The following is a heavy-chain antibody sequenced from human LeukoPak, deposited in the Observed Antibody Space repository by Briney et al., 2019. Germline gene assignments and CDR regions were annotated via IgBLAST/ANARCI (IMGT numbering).Heavy chain of an antibody. CDR2: INHSGST. CDR1: GGSFSGYY. J-gene: IGHJ3*02. Sequence: TASETLSLTCAVYGGSFSGYYWSWIRQPPGKGLEWIGEINHSGSTNYNPSLKSRVTISVDTSKNQFSLKLSSVTAADTAVYYCARKAYDILTGYALGAFDIWGQGTMVTVSS. D-gene: IGHD3-9*01. V-gene: IGHV4-34*01. CDR3: ARKAYDILTGYALGAFDI.